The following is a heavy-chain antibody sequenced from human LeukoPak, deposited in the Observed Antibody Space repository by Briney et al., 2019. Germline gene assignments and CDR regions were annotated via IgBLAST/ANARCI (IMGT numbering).Heavy chain of an antibody. Sequence: SETLSLTCTVSGGSISSYYWSWIRQPAGKGLEWIGRIYTSGSTNYNPSLKSRVTISVDTSKNQFSLKLSSVTAADTAVYYCATTYYYGSGSSSGAFDIWGQGTMVTVSS. CDR2: IYTSGST. CDR1: GGSISSYY. CDR3: ATTYYYGSGSSSGAFDI. J-gene: IGHJ3*02. V-gene: IGHV4-4*07. D-gene: IGHD3-10*01.